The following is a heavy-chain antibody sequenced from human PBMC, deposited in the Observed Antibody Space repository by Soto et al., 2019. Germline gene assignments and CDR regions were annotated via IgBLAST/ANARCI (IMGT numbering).Heavy chain of an antibody. Sequence: GSLRLSCAASGFTFSDYYMSWIRQAPGKGLEWISYISSSGSTIYYADSVKGRFTISRDNAKNSLYLQMNSLRAEDSAVYYCARVPALPWPVAFDIWGQGTMVTVS. CDR2: ISSSGSTI. CDR3: ARVPALPWPVAFDI. J-gene: IGHJ3*02. CDR1: GFTFSDYY. V-gene: IGHV3-11*01.